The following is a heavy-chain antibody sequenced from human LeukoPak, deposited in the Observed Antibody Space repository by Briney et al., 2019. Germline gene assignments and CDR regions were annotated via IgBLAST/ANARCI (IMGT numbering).Heavy chain of an antibody. J-gene: IGHJ4*02. Sequence: PGGSLRLSCAASGFTFSSYAMSWVRQAPGKGLEWVSAVSGTGLTTYYADSVKGRFIVSRDNSKNTVYLQMNSLRGEDAAVYYCTTYYDSGPSKDWGQGTLVTVSS. CDR3: TTYYDSGPSKD. V-gene: IGHV3-23*01. CDR1: GFTFSSYA. CDR2: VSGTGLTT. D-gene: IGHD3-22*01.